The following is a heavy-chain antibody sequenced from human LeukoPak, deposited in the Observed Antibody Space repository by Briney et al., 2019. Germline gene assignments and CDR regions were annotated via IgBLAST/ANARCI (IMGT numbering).Heavy chain of an antibody. CDR2: IYSGGST. D-gene: IGHD3-3*01. J-gene: IGHJ4*02. CDR1: GFSVSSNY. CDR3: ARVGGRVAPMDY. V-gene: IGHV3-66*01. Sequence: GGSLRLSGAVSGFSVSSNYMSWVRQAPGKGLECVSIIYSGGSTYYADSVKGRFTVSRDNSRNRLWLQMNSLRVEDTAVYYCARVGGRVAPMDYWGQGTLVTVS.